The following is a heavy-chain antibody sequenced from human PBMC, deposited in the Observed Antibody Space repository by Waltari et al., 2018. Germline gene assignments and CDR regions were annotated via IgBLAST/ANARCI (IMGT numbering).Heavy chain of an antibody. CDR2: FNPNNGGS. Sequence: QVHLVQSGAEVKKPGASVRVSCKASGYTFGAVYIHWVRRARGQGLEWMGWFNPNNGGSKNSNKFQDRVTMTGDTSINTAYMELSGLTSDDTAVYYCVRGLLGATLELLYWGQGSLLTVS. CDR1: GYTFGAVY. CDR3: VRGLLGATLELLY. V-gene: IGHV1-2*02. D-gene: IGHD1-26*01. J-gene: IGHJ4*02.